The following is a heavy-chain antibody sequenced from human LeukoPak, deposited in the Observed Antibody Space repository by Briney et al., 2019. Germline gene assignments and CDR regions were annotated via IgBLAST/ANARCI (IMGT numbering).Heavy chain of an antibody. J-gene: IGHJ4*02. CDR1: GGSISSYY. Sequence: SSETLSLTCTVSGGSISSYYWSWIRQPAGKGLEWIGRIYTGGSTNYNPSLKSRVTMSVDTSKNQFSLKLSSVTAADTAVYYCASGGLYSGSYYVDYWGQGTLVTVSS. CDR2: IYTGGST. CDR3: ASGGLYSGSYYVDY. V-gene: IGHV4-4*07. D-gene: IGHD1-26*01.